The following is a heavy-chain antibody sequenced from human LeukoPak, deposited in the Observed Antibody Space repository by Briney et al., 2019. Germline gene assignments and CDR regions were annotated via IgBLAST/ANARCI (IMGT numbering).Heavy chain of an antibody. V-gene: IGHV4-34*01. CDR1: GGSFSGYY. CDR3: ASSLGYCSSTSCQGDWFDP. CDR2: INHSGST. D-gene: IGHD2-2*01. J-gene: IGHJ5*02. Sequence: SETLSLTCAVYGGSFSGYYWSWIRQPPGKGLEWIGEINHSGSTNYNPSLNSRVTISVDTSKNQFSLKLSSVTAADTAVYYCASSLGYCSSTSCQGDWFDPWGQGTPVTVSS.